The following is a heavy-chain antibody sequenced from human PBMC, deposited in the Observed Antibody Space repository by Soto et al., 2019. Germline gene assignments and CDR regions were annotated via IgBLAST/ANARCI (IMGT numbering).Heavy chain of an antibody. CDR1: GFSLTTRGVT. D-gene: IGHD3-10*01. CDR3: SHSRQGGDWFDP. Sequence: QITLKASGPTLVKPTQSLTLTCTFSGFSLTTRGVTVGWIRQPPGKALEWLALIYWDDDKRYSPSLKSRLTVTKDTAENQVVLIMTDMDPADTATYVCSHSRQGGDWFDPWGQGTLVTDSS. V-gene: IGHV2-5*02. J-gene: IGHJ5*02. CDR2: IYWDDDK.